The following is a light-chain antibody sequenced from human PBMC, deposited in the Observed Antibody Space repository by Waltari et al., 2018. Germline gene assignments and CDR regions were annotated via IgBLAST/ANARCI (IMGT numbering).Light chain of an antibody. V-gene: IGLV2-23*01. J-gene: IGLJ3*02. CDR2: ETT. CDR1: SSDICLYDL. Sequence: QSALTQPASVSASLGQSLTISCTGTSSDICLYDLISWYQQHPGKAPKLIIHETTKRPSGVPNRVSGSKSGNTASLTISGLQAEDEADYYCCSFAGRSWLFGGGTKLTVL. CDR3: CSFAGRSWL.